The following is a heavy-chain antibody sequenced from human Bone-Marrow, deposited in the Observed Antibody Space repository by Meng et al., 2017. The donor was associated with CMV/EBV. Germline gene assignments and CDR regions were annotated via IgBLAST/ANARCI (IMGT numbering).Heavy chain of an antibody. CDR1: GYTFTTYD. Sequence: ASVKVSCKASGYTFTTYDINWVRQATGQGLEWMGWMNPNSGNTGYAQKFQGRVTLTRVTSISTAYMALSSLTSDDTAVYSCARTRIEVEPDGRKIKYYNYGMDVWGQGTTVTVSS. CDR2: MNPNSGNT. V-gene: IGHV1-8*01. CDR3: ARTRIEVEPDGRKIKYYNYGMDV. J-gene: IGHJ6*02. D-gene: IGHD2-15*01.